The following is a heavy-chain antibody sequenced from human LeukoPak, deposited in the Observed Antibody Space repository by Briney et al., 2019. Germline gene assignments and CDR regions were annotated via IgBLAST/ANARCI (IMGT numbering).Heavy chain of an antibody. CDR1: GDSVSSDSSV. Sequence: SQTLSLPHAISGDSVSSDSSVWNWFRQSPSRGLEWLGRTYYRSKWYNDYAVSVKSRITINPDTSKNQFSLQLNSVTPEDTAVYYCARGGHFEYWGEGTPVSVSS. CDR3: ARGGHFEY. D-gene: IGHD5-12*01. CDR2: TYYRSKWYN. V-gene: IGHV6-1*01. J-gene: IGHJ4*02.